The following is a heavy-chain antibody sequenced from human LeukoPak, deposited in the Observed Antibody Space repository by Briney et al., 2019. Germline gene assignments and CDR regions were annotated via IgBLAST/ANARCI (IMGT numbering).Heavy chain of an antibody. CDR3: ARVKGFGATTNWFDP. CDR2: ISADKGNT. V-gene: IGHV1-18*01. J-gene: IGHJ5*02. D-gene: IGHD4/OR15-4a*01. Sequence: ASVKVSCKASGYTFTSYDINWVRQATGQGLEWVGWISADKGNTIYAQKFQGRVTMTTDTSTSRAYMEMRSLRSDDTAVYYCARVKGFGATTNWFDPWGQGTLVTVSS. CDR1: GYTFTSYD.